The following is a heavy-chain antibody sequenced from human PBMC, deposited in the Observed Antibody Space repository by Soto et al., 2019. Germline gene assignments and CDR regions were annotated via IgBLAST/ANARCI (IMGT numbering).Heavy chain of an antibody. CDR3: THSGGAAAGIRWGGGTPRGASYFDY. J-gene: IGHJ4*02. CDR2: IYWNDDK. CDR1: GFSLSTSGVG. Sequence: QITLKESGPTLVKPTQTLTLTCTFSGFSLSTSGVGVGWIRQPPGKALEWLALIYWNDDKRYSPSLKSRLTITKGTSKNQVVLTMTNMDPVDTATYSCTHSGGAAAGIRWGGGTPRGASYFDYWGQGTLVTVSS. V-gene: IGHV2-5*01. D-gene: IGHD6-13*01.